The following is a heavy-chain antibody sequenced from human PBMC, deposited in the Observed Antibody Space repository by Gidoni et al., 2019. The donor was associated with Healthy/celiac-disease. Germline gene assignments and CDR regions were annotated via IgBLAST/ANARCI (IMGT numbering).Heavy chain of an antibody. CDR3: ARVTPGVADDAFDI. D-gene: IGHD6-19*01. CDR2: IYTSGST. V-gene: IGHV4-61*02. CDR1: GGSISSGSYY. J-gene: IGHJ3*02. Sequence: QVQLQESGPGLVKPSQTLSLTCPVSGGSISSGSYYWSWIRQPAGKGLEWIGRIYTSGSTNYNPSLKSRVTISVDTSKNQFSLKLSSVTAADTAVYYCARVTPGVADDAFDIWGQGTMVTVSS.